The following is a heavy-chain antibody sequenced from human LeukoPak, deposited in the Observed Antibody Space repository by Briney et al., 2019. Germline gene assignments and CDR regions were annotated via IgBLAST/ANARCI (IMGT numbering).Heavy chain of an antibody. J-gene: IGHJ6*02. CDR1: GGSISSYY. D-gene: IGHD2-15*01. CDR2: IYSSGST. V-gene: IGHV4-4*07. CDR3: ARDFPPGSGRYFYEGMDV. Sequence: SETLSLTCTVSGGSISSYYWSWIRQPAGKGLEWIGRIYSSGSTYYNPSLKSRVTMSVDMSKNQFSLKLSSVTAADTAVYYCARDFPPGSGRYFYEGMDVWGQGTTVTVSS.